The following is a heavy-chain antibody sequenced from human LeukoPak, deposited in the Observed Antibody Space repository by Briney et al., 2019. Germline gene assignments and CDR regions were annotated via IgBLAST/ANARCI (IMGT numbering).Heavy chain of an antibody. Sequence: PGGSLRLSCAASGFTFSSYWMHWVRQAPGKGLVWVSRINSDGSSTSYADSVKGRFTISRDNSKNTLYLQMNSLRAEDTAVYYCAKDPRWFGESHGYYFDYWGQGTLVTVSS. CDR1: GFTFSSYW. CDR3: AKDPRWFGESHGYYFDY. J-gene: IGHJ4*02. D-gene: IGHD3-10*01. V-gene: IGHV3-74*01. CDR2: INSDGSST.